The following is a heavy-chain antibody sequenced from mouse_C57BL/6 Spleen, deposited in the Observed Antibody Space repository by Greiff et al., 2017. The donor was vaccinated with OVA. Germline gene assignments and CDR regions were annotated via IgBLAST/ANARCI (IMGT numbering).Heavy chain of an antibody. CDR1: GYTFTSYG. CDR2: IYPRSGNT. D-gene: IGHD1-1*01. V-gene: IGHV1-81*01. Sequence: VQLQQSGAELARPGASVKLSCKASGYTFTSYGISWVKQRTGQGLEWIGEIYPRSGNTYYNEKFKGKATLTADKSSSTAYMELRSLTSEDSAVYFCARSGITTVVAPCFDYWGKGTTLTVSS. J-gene: IGHJ2*01. CDR3: ARSGITTVVAPCFDY.